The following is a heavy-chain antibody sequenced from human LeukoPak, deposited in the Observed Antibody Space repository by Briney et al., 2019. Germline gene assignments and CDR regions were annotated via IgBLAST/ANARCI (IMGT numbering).Heavy chain of an antibody. J-gene: IGHJ6*03. Sequence: SETLSLTCTVSGYSISSGYYWGWIRQPPGKGLEWIGSIYHSGSTYYNPSLKSRVTISVDTSKNQFSLKLSSVTAADTAVYYCARVAMTRGYMHFWGKGTTVTVSS. V-gene: IGHV4-38-2*02. CDR2: IYHSGST. CDR3: ARVAMTRGYMHF. CDR1: GYSISSGYY. D-gene: IGHD4-11*01.